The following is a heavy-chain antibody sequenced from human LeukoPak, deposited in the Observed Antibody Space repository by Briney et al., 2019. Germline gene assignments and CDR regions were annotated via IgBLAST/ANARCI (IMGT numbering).Heavy chain of an antibody. CDR2: IYSSGSI. D-gene: IGHD3-10*01. CDR1: GGSISSYY. V-gene: IGHV4-59*01. CDR3: ARDAPYYFGSGSRDAFDI. J-gene: IGHJ3*02. Sequence: SETLSLTCTVSGGSISSYYWSWIRQPPGKGLEWIGYIYSSGSINYNPSLKSRVTISIDTSKKQFSLRLSSVTAADTAVYYCARDAPYYFGSGSRDAFDIWGQGTMVTVS.